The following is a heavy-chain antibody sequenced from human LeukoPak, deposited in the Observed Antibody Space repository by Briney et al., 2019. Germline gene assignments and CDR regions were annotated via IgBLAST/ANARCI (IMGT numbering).Heavy chain of an antibody. Sequence: PGGSLRLSCAASGFTFSSYSMNWVRQAPGKGLEWVSSISSSSSYIYYADSVKGRFTISRDNAKNSLYLQMNSLRAEDTAVYYCARAIWFDGTDGMDVWGQGTTVTVSS. V-gene: IGHV3-21*01. CDR3: ARAIWFDGTDGMDV. D-gene: IGHD3-10*01. CDR2: ISSSSSYI. J-gene: IGHJ6*02. CDR1: GFTFSSYS.